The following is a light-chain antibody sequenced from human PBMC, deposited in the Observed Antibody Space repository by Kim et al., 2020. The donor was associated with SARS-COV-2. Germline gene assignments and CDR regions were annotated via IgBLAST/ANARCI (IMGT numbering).Light chain of an antibody. CDR2: HAS. Sequence: SASVGDRVTITCRASQSIRNWLAWYQQKPGKAPKLLIYHASTLNRGVPSRFSGRGSGTEFTLTSGGLQSDDFGTYYCQQYNRYWAFGQGTKVDIK. CDR1: QSIRNW. CDR3: QQYNRYWA. J-gene: IGKJ1*01. V-gene: IGKV1-5*01.